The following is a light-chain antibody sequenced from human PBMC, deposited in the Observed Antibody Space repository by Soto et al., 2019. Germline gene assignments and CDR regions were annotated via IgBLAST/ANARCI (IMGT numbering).Light chain of an antibody. Sequence: EIVMTQSPATLSVSPGERATLSCRASQSVRGNLAWYQQKPGQSPRLLIYGASSRATGIPDRFSGSGSGTDFTLTITRLEPEDSAVYFCQQYTGPPTTFGQGTRLEI. CDR2: GAS. V-gene: IGKV3-15*01. J-gene: IGKJ5*01. CDR1: QSVRGN. CDR3: QQYTGPPTT.